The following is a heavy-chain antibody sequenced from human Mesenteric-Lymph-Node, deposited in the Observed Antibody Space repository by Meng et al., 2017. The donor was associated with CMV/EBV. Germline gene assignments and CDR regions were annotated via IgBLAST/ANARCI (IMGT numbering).Heavy chain of an antibody. D-gene: IGHD2-2*01. Sequence: GESLKISCTPSGFTFGDYAMSWVRQAPGKGLEWVGFIRSKTYGGTTEYAASVKGRCTISRDDSKSIAYLQMNSLNTEDTAVYYCTRVGYCGSTSCYVPGAFDSWGQGTMVTVSS. CDR3: TRVGYCGSTSCYVPGAFDS. CDR2: IRSKTYGGTT. CDR1: GFTFGDYA. V-gene: IGHV3-49*04. J-gene: IGHJ3*02.